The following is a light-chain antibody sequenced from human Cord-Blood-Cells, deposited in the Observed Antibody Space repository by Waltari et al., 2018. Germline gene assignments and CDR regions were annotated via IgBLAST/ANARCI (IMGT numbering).Light chain of an antibody. Sequence: DIQMTQSPSTLSASVGDRVTITCRASQSISSLLAWYQQKPGKAPKLLIYNASSLESGVPSRFSGSGSGTEFTLTISSLQPDDFATYYCQQYNSYLFTFGPGTKVDIK. J-gene: IGKJ3*01. V-gene: IGKV1-5*03. CDR1: QSISSL. CDR3: QQYNSYLFT. CDR2: NAS.